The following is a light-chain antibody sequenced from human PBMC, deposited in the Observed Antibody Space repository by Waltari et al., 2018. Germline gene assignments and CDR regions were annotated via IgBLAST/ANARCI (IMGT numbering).Light chain of an antibody. V-gene: IGLV1-47*01. CDR3: ASWDDKLNAWV. J-gene: IGLJ3*02. CDR1: SSNIGHHH. CDR2: TNN. Sequence: QSVVTQPPSASGTPGQRVTLSCSGSSSNIGHHHVYWYQQVPGPAPKLLVHTNNERPSGVPARFTGSKSGTSASLAIYGLRSEDEADYYCASWDDKLNAWVIGGGTRLTVL.